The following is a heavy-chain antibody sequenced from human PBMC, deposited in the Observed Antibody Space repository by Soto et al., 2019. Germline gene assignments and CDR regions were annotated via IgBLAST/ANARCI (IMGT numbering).Heavy chain of an antibody. CDR2: MSFDGNSK. Sequence: SLRLSCAASGFAVSSYSMHWVRQAPGKGLEWVAAMSFDGNSKYFADSVKGRFKISRDTSKNTWSLEMEGLGVEDSALYHCTRGRSMIANDDSEYWGQGTQVTVSS. CDR3: TRGRSMIANDDSEY. CDR1: GFAVSSYS. J-gene: IGHJ4*02. V-gene: IGHV3-30-3*01. D-gene: IGHD2-21*01.